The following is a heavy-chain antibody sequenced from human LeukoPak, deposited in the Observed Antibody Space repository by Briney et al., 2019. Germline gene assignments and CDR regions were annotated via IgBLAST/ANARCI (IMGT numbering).Heavy chain of an antibody. V-gene: IGHV3-33*01. CDR2: IWYDGSNK. D-gene: IGHD6-19*01. CDR3: ARDLRQWLDLDAFDI. J-gene: IGHJ3*02. CDR1: GFTFSSYG. Sequence: GGSLRLSCAASGFTFSSYGMHWVRQAPGKGLEWVAVIWYDGSNKYYADSVKGRFTISRDNSKNTLYLQMNSLRAEDTAVYYCARDLRQWLDLDAFDIWGQGTMVTVS.